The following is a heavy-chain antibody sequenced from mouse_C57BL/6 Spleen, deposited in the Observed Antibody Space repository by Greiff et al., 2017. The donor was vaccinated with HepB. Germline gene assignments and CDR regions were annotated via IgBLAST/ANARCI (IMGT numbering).Heavy chain of an antibody. V-gene: IGHV1-80*01. J-gene: IGHJ1*03. CDR2: IYPGDGDT. CDR3: ARYYYGSWYFDV. CDR1: GYAFSSYW. Sequence: QVQLKESGAELVKPGASVKISCKASGYAFSSYWMNWVKQRPGKGLEWIGQIYPGDGDTNYNGKFKGKATLTADKSSSTAYMQLSSLTSEDSAVYFCARYYYGSWYFDVWGTGTTVTVSS. D-gene: IGHD1-1*01.